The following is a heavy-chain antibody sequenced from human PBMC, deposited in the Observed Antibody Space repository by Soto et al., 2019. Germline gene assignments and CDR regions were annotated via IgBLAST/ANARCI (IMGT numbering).Heavy chain of an antibody. Sequence: SETLSLTCNVSGGSVSGSYWSWIRQSPGTGLEWIGYIFYSGATKYNPSLESRVTILVDSSKNEFSLKLTSVSPADTAVYYCAKAGSYSGSSGRVGQWGQGILVPVSS. CDR2: IFYSGAT. J-gene: IGHJ4*02. CDR1: GGSVSGSY. V-gene: IGHV4-59*02. CDR3: AKAGSYSGSSGRVGQ. D-gene: IGHD3-22*01.